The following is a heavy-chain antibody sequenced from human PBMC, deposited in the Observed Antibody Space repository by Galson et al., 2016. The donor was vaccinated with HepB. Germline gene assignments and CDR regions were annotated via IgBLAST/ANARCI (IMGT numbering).Heavy chain of an antibody. D-gene: IGHD5-12*01. CDR3: VRGTGSGYGVAYYFYYYGMDV. CDR1: GFSFNRFA. V-gene: IGHV3-64D*06. CDR2: ISPNGGST. J-gene: IGHJ6*02. Sequence: SLRLSCAGSGFSFNRFAIYWIRQAPGRGLEYVSAISPNGGSTYLADSVKGRFNISRDNSKNTLYLQMSSLRVEDTAVYFCVRGTGSGYGVAYYFYYYGMDVWGQGTTVTVSS.